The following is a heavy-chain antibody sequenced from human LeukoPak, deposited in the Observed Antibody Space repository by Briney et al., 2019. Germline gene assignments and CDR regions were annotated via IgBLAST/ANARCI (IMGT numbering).Heavy chain of an antibody. Sequence: GGSLRLSCAASGFTFSSYGMSWVRQAPGKGLEWVSAISGSGGSTYYADSVKGRFTISRDNSKNTLYLQMNSLRAEDTAVYYCAKDQGGYDFPDYWGQGTLVTVSS. CDR2: ISGSGGST. V-gene: IGHV3-23*01. J-gene: IGHJ4*02. CDR1: GFTFSSYG. D-gene: IGHD5-12*01. CDR3: AKDQGGYDFPDY.